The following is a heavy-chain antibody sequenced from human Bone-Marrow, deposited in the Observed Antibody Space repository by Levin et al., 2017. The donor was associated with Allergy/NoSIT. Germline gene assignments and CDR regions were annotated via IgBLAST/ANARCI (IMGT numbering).Heavy chain of an antibody. Sequence: SQTLSLTCAISGDSVSSTSAAWNWIRQSPSRGLEWLGRTYYRSKWYNDYAVSVKSRITINPDTSKNQFSLHLNSVTPEDTAVYYCARSPPYSSGWYTDYWGQGTLVTVSS. CDR3: ARSPPYSSGWYTDY. V-gene: IGHV6-1*01. CDR2: TYYRSKWYN. J-gene: IGHJ4*02. CDR1: GDSVSSTSAA. D-gene: IGHD6-19*01.